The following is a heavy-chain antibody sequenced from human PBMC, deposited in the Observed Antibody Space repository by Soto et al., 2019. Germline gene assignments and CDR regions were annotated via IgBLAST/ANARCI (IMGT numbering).Heavy chain of an antibody. D-gene: IGHD6-19*01. V-gene: IGHV3-23*01. CDR2: ISGTGRST. Sequence: EVQVWESGGDLVQPGGSLRLSCEASGFTFSNCAMSWVRQAPGKGLEWVSGISGTGRSTFYADSVKARFTISRDNSKNTVYLQMTSLRAEDTAVYYWAKGNTSGWYFFDYWGQGTLVTVSS. J-gene: IGHJ4*02. CDR3: AKGNTSGWYFFDY. CDR1: GFTFSNCA.